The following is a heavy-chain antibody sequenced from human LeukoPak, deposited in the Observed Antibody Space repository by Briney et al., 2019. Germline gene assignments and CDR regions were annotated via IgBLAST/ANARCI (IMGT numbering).Heavy chain of an antibody. J-gene: IGHJ4*02. CDR1: GFTFSSYG. D-gene: IGHD4-17*01. CDR3: AMGATVTSVDY. Sequence: GGSLRLSCAASGFTFSSYGMHWVRQAPGKGLEWVSVIYSGGSTYYADSVKGRFTISRDNSKNTLYLQMNSLRAEDTAVYYCAMGATVTSVDYWGQGTLVTVSS. V-gene: IGHV3-NL1*01. CDR2: IYSGGST.